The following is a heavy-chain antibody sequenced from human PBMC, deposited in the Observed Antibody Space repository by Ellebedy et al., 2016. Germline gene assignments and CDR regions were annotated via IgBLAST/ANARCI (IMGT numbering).Heavy chain of an antibody. Sequence: GESLKISXAPSGFTFSDYKLHWVRQAPGKGLEWVSSITGSNYIYYADSVRGRFTISRDNARNSLYLQMNSLRAEDTAVYYCARTPPYYYYHMDVWGQGTTVTVS. V-gene: IGHV3-69-1*01. J-gene: IGHJ6*02. D-gene: IGHD2-15*01. CDR3: ARTPPYYYYHMDV. CDR1: GFTFSDYK. CDR2: ITGSNYI.